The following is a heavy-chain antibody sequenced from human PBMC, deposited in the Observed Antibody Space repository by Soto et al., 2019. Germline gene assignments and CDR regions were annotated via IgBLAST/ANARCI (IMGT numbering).Heavy chain of an antibody. CDR2: ISSSSSYI. V-gene: IGHV3-21*01. CDR1: GFTFSSYS. J-gene: IGHJ4*02. D-gene: IGHD2-15*01. Sequence: PGGSLRLSCAASGFTFSSYSMNWVRQAPGKGLEWVSSISSSSSYIYYADSVKGRFTISRDNAKNSLYLQMNSLRAEDTAVYYCARERESRGNYDYWGQGTLVTVSS. CDR3: ARERESRGNYDY.